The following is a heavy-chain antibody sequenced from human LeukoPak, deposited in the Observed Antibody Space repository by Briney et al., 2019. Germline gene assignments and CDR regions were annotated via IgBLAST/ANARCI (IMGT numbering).Heavy chain of an antibody. CDR1: GFNFSSYA. CDR3: AKILASGSGSY. J-gene: IGHJ4*02. Sequence: PGGSLRLSCTASGFNFSSYAMTWVRRAPGKGLDWVSTIRAGGGDTFYSDSVKSRFSISRDNSKNTLILQMDSLRADDTAIYYCAKILASGSGSYWGQGTLDLVSS. V-gene: IGHV3-23*01. D-gene: IGHD3-10*01. CDR2: IRAGGGDT.